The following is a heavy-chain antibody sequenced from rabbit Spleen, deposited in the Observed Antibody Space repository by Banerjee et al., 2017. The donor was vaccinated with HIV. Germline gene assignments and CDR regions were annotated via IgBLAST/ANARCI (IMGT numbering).Heavy chain of an antibody. J-gene: IGHJ4*01. V-gene: IGHV1S40*01. CDR3: ARGSAAMTMVITGFYFNL. D-gene: IGHD2-1*01. CDR2: VTAGVSFTT. Sequence: QSLEESGGDLVKPGASLTLTCTASGFSFTYIDYLCWVRQPPGKGPEWIACVTAGVSFTTYYATWAKGRFTFSKTSSTTVTLQVTSLTAADTATYFCARGSAAMTMVITGFYFNLWGPGTLVTVS. CDR1: GFSFTYIDY.